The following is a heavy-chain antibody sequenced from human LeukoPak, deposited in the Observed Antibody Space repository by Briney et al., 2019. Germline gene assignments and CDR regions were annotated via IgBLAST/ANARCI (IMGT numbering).Heavy chain of an antibody. CDR2: TYYRSKWYN. CDR1: GXSVSSNSSA. CDR3: ARLAPYGGNSYFDY. D-gene: IGHD4-23*01. J-gene: IGHJ4*02. V-gene: IGHV6-1*01. Sequence: SQTLSLTWAISGXSVSSNSSAWNWIRQSPSRGLEWLGRTYYRSKWYNDYAVSEKSRITINPDTSKNQFSLQLKSVTPEDTAVYYCARLAPYGGNSYFDYWGQGTLVAVSS.